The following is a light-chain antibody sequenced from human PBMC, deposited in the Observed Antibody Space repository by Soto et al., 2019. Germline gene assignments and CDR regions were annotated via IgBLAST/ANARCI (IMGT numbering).Light chain of an antibody. J-gene: IGKJ1*01. V-gene: IGKV1-5*01. CDR2: DAS. CDR1: QSISTW. CDR3: QQYNNNWT. Sequence: DVQMTQSPSTLSASVGYTVTISCRASQSISTWLAWFQQKPGKAPKVMIYDASTLESGVPSRFSGSGSGPDFTLTITSLQPDDFATYYCQQYNNNWTFGQGTKVEVK.